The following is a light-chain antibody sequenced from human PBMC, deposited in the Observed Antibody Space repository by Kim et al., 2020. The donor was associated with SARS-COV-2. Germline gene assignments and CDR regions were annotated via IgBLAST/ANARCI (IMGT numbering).Light chain of an antibody. CDR1: ESVSSSY. CDR2: AGS. V-gene: IGKV3-20*01. J-gene: IGKJ2*01. Sequence: EFVLTQSPGTLSLSPGERATLSCRASESVSSSYVVWYQKKPDQAPRLLIYAGSSRATGIPDRFGGSGSGTDFTLTISRVEPEDCAVYYCQLCGGISRYTFGQGTKVDIK. CDR3: QLCGGISRYT.